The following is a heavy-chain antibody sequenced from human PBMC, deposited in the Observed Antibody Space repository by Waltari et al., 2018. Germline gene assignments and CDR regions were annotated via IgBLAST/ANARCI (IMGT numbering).Heavy chain of an antibody. Sequence: EVQLLESGGGLVQPGGFLRLSCAASGFTFGRFAMHWLRQAPGRGREWGSVGKDAGGSTDYGDSGRGRFATSRDSSKNTVYLQMNSLRAEDTALYYCAKGTSGYTSSAADYWGQGVLVTVSS. CDR2: GKDAGGST. CDR3: AKGTSGYTSSAADY. CDR1: GFTFGRFA. V-gene: IGHV3-23*01. J-gene: IGHJ4*02. D-gene: IGHD5-12*01.